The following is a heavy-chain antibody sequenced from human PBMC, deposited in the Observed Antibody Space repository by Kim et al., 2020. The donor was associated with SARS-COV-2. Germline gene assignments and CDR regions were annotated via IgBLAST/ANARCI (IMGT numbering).Heavy chain of an antibody. CDR1: GYTLTELS. D-gene: IGHD2-21*01. CDR2: FDPEDGKT. CDR3: ATGGGARSGLALGY. Sequence: ASVKVSCKVSGYTLTELSIHWVRQSPGKGLEWMGGFDPEDGKTIYAQKFQGRVTMTEDTSTDTAYMELSSLRSEDTALYYCATGGGARSGLALGYWGQGTLVTVSS. V-gene: IGHV1-24*01. J-gene: IGHJ4*02.